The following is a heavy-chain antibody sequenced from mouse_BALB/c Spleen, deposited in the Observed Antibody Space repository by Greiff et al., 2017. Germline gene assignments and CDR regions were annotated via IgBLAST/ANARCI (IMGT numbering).Heavy chain of an antibody. CDR3: ARSYDGYYDY. D-gene: IGHD2-3*01. J-gene: IGHJ2*01. V-gene: IGHV1S137*01. CDR2: ISTYYGDA. Sequence: VQLQQSGAELVRPGVSVKISCKGSGYTFTDYAMHWVKQSHAKSLEWIGVISTYYGDASYNQKFKGKATMTVDKSSSTAYMELARLTSEDSAIYYCARSYDGYYDYWGQGTTLTVSS. CDR1: GYTFTDYA.